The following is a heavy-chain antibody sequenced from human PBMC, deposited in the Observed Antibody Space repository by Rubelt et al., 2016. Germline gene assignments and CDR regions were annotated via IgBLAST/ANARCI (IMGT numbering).Heavy chain of an antibody. V-gene: IGHV2-5*08. J-gene: IGHJ4*02. D-gene: IGHD3-22*01. CDR1: GGSISSYYW. CDR3: AHQVRGSGNYAWYFDY. Sequence: QESGPGLVKPSETLSLTCTVSGGSISSYYWSWIRQPPGKALEWLALIYWDDDKRYSPSLKSRRTITKDTSKNQVVLTMTNMDPVDTATYYCAHQVRGSGNYAWYFDYWGQGTLVTVSS. CDR2: IYWDDDK.